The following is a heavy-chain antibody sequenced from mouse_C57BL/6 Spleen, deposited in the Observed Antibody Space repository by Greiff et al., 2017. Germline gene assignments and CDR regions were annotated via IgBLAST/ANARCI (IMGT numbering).Heavy chain of an antibody. V-gene: IGHV1-9*01. J-gene: IGHJ2*01. CDR1: GYTFTGYW. CDR3: AIRVDYYGSNSDY. D-gene: IGHD1-1*01. Sequence: VQLQQSGAELMKPGASVKLSCKATGYTFTGYWIEWVKQRPGHGLEWIGEILPGDGSTNYNEKFKGKATFTAATSSNTAYMQLSSLTTEDSAIYYIAIRVDYYGSNSDYWGQGTTPTVSS. CDR2: ILPGDGST.